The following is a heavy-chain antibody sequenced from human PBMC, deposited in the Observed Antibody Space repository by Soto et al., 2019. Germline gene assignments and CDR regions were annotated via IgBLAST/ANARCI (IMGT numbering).Heavy chain of an antibody. D-gene: IGHD2-2*01. Sequence: ASVKVSCKASGYTFTGYYMHWVRQAPGQGLEWMGWINPNSGGTNYAQKFQGWVTMTRETSISTAYMELSRLRSDDTAVYYCASVSSSTSWATYGMDVWGQGTTVTVSS. CDR3: ASVSSSTSWATYGMDV. CDR2: INPNSGGT. CDR1: GYTFTGYY. J-gene: IGHJ6*02. V-gene: IGHV1-2*04.